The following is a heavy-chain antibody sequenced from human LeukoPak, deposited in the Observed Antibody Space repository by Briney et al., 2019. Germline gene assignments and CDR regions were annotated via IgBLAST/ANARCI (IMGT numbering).Heavy chain of an antibody. D-gene: IGHD5-12*01. CDR1: GFTFSSYS. CDR3: ARGPIVATINWFDP. J-gene: IGHJ5*02. V-gene: IGHV3-21*06. Sequence: PGGSLRLSCAASGFTFSSYSMNWVRQAPGKGLEWVSSISSSSNICYADSVKGRFAISRDNAKNSLYLQMNSLRAEDTAVYYCARGPIVATINWFDPWGQGTLVTVSS. CDR2: ISSSSNI.